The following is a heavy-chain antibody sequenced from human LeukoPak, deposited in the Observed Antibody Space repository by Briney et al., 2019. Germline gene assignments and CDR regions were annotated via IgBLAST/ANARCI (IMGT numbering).Heavy chain of an antibody. Sequence: PSETLSLTCAVYGGSFSGYYWSWIRQPPGKGLEWIGEINHSGSTNYNPSLKSRVTISVDTSKNQFSLNLSSVTAADTAVYYCATYYFDGSGYYSLVDSWGQGTLVTVSS. V-gene: IGHV4-34*01. J-gene: IGHJ4*02. D-gene: IGHD3-22*01. CDR3: ATYYFDGSGYYSLVDS. CDR2: INHSGST. CDR1: GGSFSGYY.